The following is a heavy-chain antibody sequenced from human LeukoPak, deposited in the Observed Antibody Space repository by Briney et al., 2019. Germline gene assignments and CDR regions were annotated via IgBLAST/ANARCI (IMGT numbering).Heavy chain of an antibody. CDR3: ARSLGYCSGGSCYSDAFDI. J-gene: IGHJ3*02. V-gene: IGHV3-21*01. Sequence: GGSLRLSCAASGFTFSSYSMNWVRQAPGKGLEWVSSISSSSSYIYCADSVKGRFTISRDNAKNSLYLQMNSLRAEDTAVYYCARSLGYCSGGSCYSDAFDIWGQGTMVTVSS. CDR1: GFTFSSYS. CDR2: ISSSSSYI. D-gene: IGHD2-15*01.